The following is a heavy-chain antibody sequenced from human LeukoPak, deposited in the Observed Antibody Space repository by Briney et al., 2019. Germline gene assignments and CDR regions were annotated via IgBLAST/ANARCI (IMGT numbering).Heavy chain of an antibody. CDR3: AKCLVALDY. CDR1: GFTVSNSY. J-gene: IGHJ4*02. CDR2: ISGSGGST. V-gene: IGHV3-23*01. D-gene: IGHD3-16*01. Sequence: GGSLRLSCAASGFTVSNSYMSWVRQAPGKGLEWVSAISGSGGSTYYADSVKGRFTISRDNSKNTLYLQMNSLRAEDTAVYYCAKCLVALDYWGQGTLVTVSS.